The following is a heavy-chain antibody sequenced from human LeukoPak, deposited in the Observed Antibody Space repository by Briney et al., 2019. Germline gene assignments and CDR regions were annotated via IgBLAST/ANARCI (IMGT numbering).Heavy chain of an antibody. V-gene: IGHV3-7*01. D-gene: IGHD5-24*01. Sequence: GGFLRLSCIASGFTFRSYWMHWVRQAPGKGLEWVANINQDGSEKHYVDSVKGRFTISRDNAKNSLFLQMNSLRADDTAVYHCAAKDGYSFDYWGQGTLVTASS. CDR3: AAKDGYSFDY. CDR2: INQDGSEK. J-gene: IGHJ4*02. CDR1: GFTFRSYW.